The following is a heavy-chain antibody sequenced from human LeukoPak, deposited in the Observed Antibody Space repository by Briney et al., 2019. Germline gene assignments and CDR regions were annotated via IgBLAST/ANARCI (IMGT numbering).Heavy chain of an antibody. CDR2: IYPGGGSI. CDR1: GYTFTSYY. V-gene: IGHV1-46*01. J-gene: IGHJ4*02. Sequence: ASVKVSCKASGYTFTSYYIHWVRQAPGQGLEWMGIIYPGGGSISYAQKFQGRVNMNRDISTSTVYMELRSLRSEDTAVYYCARDNDFDYWGQGTLVTVSS. D-gene: IGHD2-8*01. CDR3: ARDNDFDY.